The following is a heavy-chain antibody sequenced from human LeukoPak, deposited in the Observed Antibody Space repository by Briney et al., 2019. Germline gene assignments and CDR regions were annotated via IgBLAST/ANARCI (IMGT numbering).Heavy chain of an antibody. J-gene: IGHJ5*01. V-gene: IGHV3-23*01. D-gene: IGHD3-10*01. CDR2: ITSSGDTT. Sequence: GGSLRLSCTASGFTFSIYAMSWVRQAPGRGLEWVSAITSSGDTTFYADSVRGRFTISRDNSKNTLYLQMSSLRAEDTAVFYCAKDRPNYFGSNGHYYRRNGDSWGQGTLVTVSS. CDR1: GFTFSIYA. CDR3: AKDRPNYFGSNGHYYRRNGDS.